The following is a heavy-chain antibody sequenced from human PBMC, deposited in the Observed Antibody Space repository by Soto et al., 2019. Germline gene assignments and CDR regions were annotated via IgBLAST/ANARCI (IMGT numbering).Heavy chain of an antibody. Sequence: HPGGSLRLSCAASGFTFSSYSMNWVRQAPGKGLEWVSYISSSSTIYYADSVKGRFTISRDNAKNSLYLQMNSLRDEDTAVYYCARGFSSSWPLLDYWGQGTLVTVSS. CDR1: GFTFSSYS. CDR3: ARGFSSSWPLLDY. CDR2: ISSSSTI. D-gene: IGHD6-13*01. J-gene: IGHJ4*02. V-gene: IGHV3-48*02.